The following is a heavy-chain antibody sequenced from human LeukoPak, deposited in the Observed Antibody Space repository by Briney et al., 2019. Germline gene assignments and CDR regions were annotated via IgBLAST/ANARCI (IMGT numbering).Heavy chain of an antibody. J-gene: IGHJ6*03. V-gene: IGHV1-69*06. CDR2: IIPIFGTA. Sequence: SVKVSCKASGYTFTSYGISWGRQAPGHGLEWMGGIIPIFGTANYAQKFQDRVTITADKSTSTAYMELSSLRSEDTAVYYCARVVGLTGYSSSWYSGYYYYMDVWGKGTTVTVSS. D-gene: IGHD6-13*01. CDR1: GYTFTSYG. CDR3: ARVVGLTGYSSSWYSGYYYYMDV.